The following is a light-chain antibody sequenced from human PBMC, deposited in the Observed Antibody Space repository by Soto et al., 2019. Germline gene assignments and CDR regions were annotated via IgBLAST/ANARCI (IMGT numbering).Light chain of an antibody. J-gene: IGLJ1*01. Sequence: QSALTQPASVSGSPGQSITISCTGTSSDVGGYNYVAWYQHHPGKAPKLMIYDVSNRPSGVSNRFSGSKSGNTASLTISGLQSEDEADYYCSSYTSLSTVVFGTGTKVTVL. V-gene: IGLV2-14*03. CDR1: SSDVGGYNY. CDR2: DVS. CDR3: SSYTSLSTVV.